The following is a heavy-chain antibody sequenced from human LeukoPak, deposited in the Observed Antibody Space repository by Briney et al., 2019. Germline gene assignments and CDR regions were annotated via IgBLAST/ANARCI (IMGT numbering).Heavy chain of an antibody. CDR2: TWADGTTR. V-gene: IGHV3-33*01. CDR1: GFSFSTSG. CDR3: ARDGSGWYPGDY. J-gene: IGHJ4*02. D-gene: IGHD6-19*01. Sequence: GGSLRLSCTASGFSFSTSGMHWIRQAPGKGLELVALTWADGTTRFYADSVKGRFTISRDNSKNTLYLQINSLTDEDTATYYCARDGSGWYPGDYWGQGTLVSVSS.